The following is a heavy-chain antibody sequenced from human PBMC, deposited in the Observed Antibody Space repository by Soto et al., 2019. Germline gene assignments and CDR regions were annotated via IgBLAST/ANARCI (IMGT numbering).Heavy chain of an antibody. V-gene: IGHV3-7*01. J-gene: IGHJ4*02. CDR2: IKQDGSEK. CDR1: GFTFSSYW. CDR3: ARGVGYDYGN. Sequence: VQLAESGGGLVQPGGSLRISCAVSGFTFSSYWKSWVRQAPGKGLEWVATIKQDGSEKYYVDSVKGRFTISRDNAENSLYLQMNSLSAQDTAVYFCARGVGYDYGNWGQGTLVTVSS. D-gene: IGHD3-3*01.